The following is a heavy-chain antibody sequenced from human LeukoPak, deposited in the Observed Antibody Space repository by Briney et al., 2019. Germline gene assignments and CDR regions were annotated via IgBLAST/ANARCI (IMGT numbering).Heavy chain of an antibody. CDR1: GFTFSDYY. V-gene: IGHV3-11*01. J-gene: IGHJ6*03. Sequence: GSLRLSCAASGFTFSDYYMSWIRQAPGKGLEWVSYISSSGSTIYYADSVKGRFTISRDNAKNSLYLQMNSLRAEDTAVYYCARAGLAAEVYYYYYMDVWGKGTTVTVSS. CDR3: ARAGLAAEVYYYYYMDV. D-gene: IGHD2-15*01. CDR2: ISSSGSTI.